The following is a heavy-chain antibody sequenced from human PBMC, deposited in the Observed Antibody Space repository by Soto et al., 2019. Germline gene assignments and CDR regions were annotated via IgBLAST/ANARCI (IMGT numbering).Heavy chain of an antibody. V-gene: IGHV3-33*08. CDR1: GITFSSYS. CDR2: IWYDGSNT. J-gene: IGHJ4*02. CDR3: ARGSEA. Sequence: GGSLRLSCTASGITFSSYSMNWVRQAPGKGLEWVGFIWYDGSNTFYAESVKGRFTISRDNAKNTLYLQMNSLRAEDTAVYYCARGSEAWGQGTLVTVS.